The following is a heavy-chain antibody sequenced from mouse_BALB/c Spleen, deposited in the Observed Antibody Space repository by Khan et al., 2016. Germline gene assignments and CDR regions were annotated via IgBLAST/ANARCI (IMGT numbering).Heavy chain of an antibody. CDR3: ARSVYDGSYFDY. CDR1: GYTFTDYY. J-gene: IGHJ2*01. CDR2: IYPGSGNT. V-gene: IGHV1-77*01. Sequence: QVQLQQSGAELARPGASVKLSCKASGYTFTDYYINWVKQRTGQGLEWIGEIYPGSGNTYYNEKFKGTATLTADKSSSTAYMQLSSLTSEDSAVYFCARSVYDGSYFDYWGQGTTLTVSS. D-gene: IGHD2-2*01.